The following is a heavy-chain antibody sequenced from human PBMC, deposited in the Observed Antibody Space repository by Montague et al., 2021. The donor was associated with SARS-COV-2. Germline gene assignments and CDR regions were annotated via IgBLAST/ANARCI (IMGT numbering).Heavy chain of an antibody. CDR3: ARFGAPSFLGGWFDF. D-gene: IGHD4/OR15-4a*01. CDR1: GYDFPGDW. Sequence: SGAEVKKAGESLKISCQGSGYDFPGDWIGWVRRLPGKGLEWMGMVFPRNADTYCSPSFQGQVTISADTSVRTAYLQWSSLKASDTAMYFWARFGAPSFLGGWFDFWGQGTLVTVSS. J-gene: IGHJ5*01. CDR2: VFPRNADT. V-gene: IGHV5-51*01.